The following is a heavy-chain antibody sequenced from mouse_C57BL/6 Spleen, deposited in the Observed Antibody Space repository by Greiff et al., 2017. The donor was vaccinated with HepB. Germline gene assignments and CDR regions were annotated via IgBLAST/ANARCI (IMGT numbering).Heavy chain of an antibody. J-gene: IGHJ4*01. V-gene: IGHV5-17*01. CDR2: ISSGSSTI. D-gene: IGHD3-2*02. CDR3: AATAQATWAMDY. Sequence: VQLKQSGGGLVKPGGSLKLSCAASGFTFSGYGMHWVRQAPEKGLEWVAYISSGSSTIYYADTVKGRFTISRDNAKNTLFLQMTSLRSEDTAMYYCAATAQATWAMDYWGQGTSVTVSS. CDR1: GFTFSGYG.